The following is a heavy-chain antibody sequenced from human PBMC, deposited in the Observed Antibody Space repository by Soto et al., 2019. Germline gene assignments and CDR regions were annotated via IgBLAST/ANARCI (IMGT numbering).Heavy chain of an antibody. CDR1: GVSFNNNG. CDR2: VSPPFRTS. V-gene: IGHV1-69*01. Sequence: QVQLVQSGAEVKKPGSSVKVSCKTSGVSFNNNGIGWVRQAPGHGLEWMGGVSPPFRTSNYARKFQGRISITADASTATVNMELSSLTSEDTAQYYCARVLYYGSGSYSPYGMDVWGQGTRVTVSS. D-gene: IGHD3-10*01. CDR3: ARVLYYGSGSYSPYGMDV. J-gene: IGHJ6*02.